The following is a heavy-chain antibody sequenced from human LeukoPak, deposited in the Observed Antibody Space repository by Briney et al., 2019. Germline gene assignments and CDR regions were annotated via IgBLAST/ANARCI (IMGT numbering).Heavy chain of an antibody. V-gene: IGHV1-24*01. CDR3: ATVPRETGAGLFDY. D-gene: IGHD1-26*01. Sequence: ASVNVSCKVSGYTLTDLSMHWVRQAPGKGLEWMGGFDPEDGETIYAQKFQGRVTMTEDTSTDTAYMELSSLRSEDTAVYYCATVPRETGAGLFDYWGQGTLVTVSS. CDR2: FDPEDGET. CDR1: GYTLTDLS. J-gene: IGHJ4*02.